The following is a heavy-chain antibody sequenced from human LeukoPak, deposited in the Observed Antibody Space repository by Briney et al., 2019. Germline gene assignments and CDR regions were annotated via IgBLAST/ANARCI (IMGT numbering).Heavy chain of an antibody. D-gene: IGHD3-10*01. CDR1: GFTFSNAW. V-gene: IGHV3-15*01. CDR2: IKSKTDGGTT. CDR3: AKDLLWFGESQGTIDY. Sequence: PGGSLRLSCAASGFTFSNAWMSWVRQAPGKGLEWVGRIKSKTDGGTTDYAAPVKGRFTISRDDSKNTLYLQMNSLRAEDTAVYYCAKDLLWFGESQGTIDYWGQGTLVTVSS. J-gene: IGHJ4*02.